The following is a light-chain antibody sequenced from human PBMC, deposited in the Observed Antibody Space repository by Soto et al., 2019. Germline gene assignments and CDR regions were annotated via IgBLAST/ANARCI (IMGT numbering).Light chain of an antibody. J-gene: IGLJ1*01. Sequence: ALTQPASVSGSPGQAITISCSGTSSGVGAFNYVSWYQQHPGKAPKLMIYDVSNRPSGVSNRFSGSKSGNTASLTISGLRAEDEADYYCNSYTSNNTYVFGTGTKVTVL. CDR1: SSGVGAFNY. V-gene: IGLV2-14*03. CDR3: NSYTSNNTYV. CDR2: DVS.